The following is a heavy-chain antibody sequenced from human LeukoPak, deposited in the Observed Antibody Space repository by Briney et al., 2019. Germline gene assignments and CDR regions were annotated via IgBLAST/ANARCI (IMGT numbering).Heavy chain of an antibody. V-gene: IGHV3-21*01. CDR3: VRDGQYQLLFSIGDY. Sequence: GGSLRLSCAASGFTVSSNYMNWVRQAPGKGLEWVSSISSSSSYIYYADSVKGRFTISRDNAKNSLYLQMNSLRAEDTAVYYCVRDGQYQLLFSIGDYWGQGTLVTVSS. J-gene: IGHJ4*01. D-gene: IGHD2-2*01. CDR2: ISSSSSYI. CDR1: GFTVSSNY.